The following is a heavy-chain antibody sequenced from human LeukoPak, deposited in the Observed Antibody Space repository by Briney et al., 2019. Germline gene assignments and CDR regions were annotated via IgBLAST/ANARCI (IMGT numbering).Heavy chain of an antibody. CDR2: IYYSGST. J-gene: IGHJ4*02. CDR1: GGSISSYY. Sequence: SETLSLTCTVSGGSISSYYWSWIRQPPGKGLEWIGYIYYSGSTNYNPSLKSRVTISVDTSKNQFSLKLSSVTAADTAVYYCARGGGTGDLIFDYWGQGTLVTVSS. CDR3: ARGGGTGDLIFDY. D-gene: IGHD7-27*01. V-gene: IGHV4-59*01.